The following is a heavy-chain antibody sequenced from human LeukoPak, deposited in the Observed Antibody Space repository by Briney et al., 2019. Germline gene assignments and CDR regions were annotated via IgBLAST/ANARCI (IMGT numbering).Heavy chain of an antibody. CDR1: GGTFSSYA. Sequence: GASVTVSFMASGGTFSSYAISWVRQAPGQGLEWMGGIIPIFGTANYAQKFQGRVTITTDESTSTAYMELSSLRSEDTAVYYCARGPPDYYYMDVWGKGTTVTVSS. CDR3: ARGPPDYYYMDV. V-gene: IGHV1-69*05. CDR2: IIPIFGTA. J-gene: IGHJ6*03.